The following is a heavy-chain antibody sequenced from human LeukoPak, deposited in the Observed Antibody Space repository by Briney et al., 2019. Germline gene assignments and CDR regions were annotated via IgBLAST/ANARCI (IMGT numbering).Heavy chain of an antibody. Sequence: PGGSLRLSCAASGFTFSSYSMNWVRQAPGKGLEWVSSISSSSSYIYYADSVKGRFTISRDNAKNSLYLQMNCLRAEDTTVYYCAREQLGYYYDSSGYLYSGQGTLVTVSS. CDR3: AREQLGYYYDSSGYLY. CDR1: GFTFSSYS. CDR2: ISSSSSYI. V-gene: IGHV3-21*01. J-gene: IGHJ4*02. D-gene: IGHD3-22*01.